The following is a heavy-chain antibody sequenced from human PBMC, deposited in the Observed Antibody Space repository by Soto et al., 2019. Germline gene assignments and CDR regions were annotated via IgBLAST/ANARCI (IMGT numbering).Heavy chain of an antibody. D-gene: IGHD3-16*01. V-gene: IGHV1-69*13. CDR3: ARCRLSSPHYFDY. CDR2: IIPIFGTA. J-gene: IGHJ4*02. Sequence: GASVKVSCKASGGTFSSYAISWVRQAPGQGLEWMGGIIPIFGTANYAQKSQGRVTITADESTSTAYMELSSLRSEDTAVYYCARCRLSSPHYFDYWGQGTLVTVSS. CDR1: GGTFSSYA.